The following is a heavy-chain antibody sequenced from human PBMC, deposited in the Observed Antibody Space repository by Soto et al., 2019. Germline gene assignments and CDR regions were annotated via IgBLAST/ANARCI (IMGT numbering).Heavy chain of an antibody. V-gene: IGHV4-4*02. Sequence: SETLSLTCAVSGGSISSSNWWSWVRQPPGKGLEWIGEIYHSGSTSYNPSLKSRVTISVDKSKNQFSLKLSSVTAADPAVYYCASIAAAGTNFHYWGKGTLVTVS. D-gene: IGHD6-13*01. CDR3: ASIAAAGTNFHY. CDR2: IYHSGST. CDR1: GGSISSSNW. J-gene: IGHJ4*02.